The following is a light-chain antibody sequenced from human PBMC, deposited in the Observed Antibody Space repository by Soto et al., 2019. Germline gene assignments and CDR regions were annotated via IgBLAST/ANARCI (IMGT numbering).Light chain of an antibody. CDR2: GAS. CDR1: QGISSF. V-gene: IGKV1-9*01. CDR3: QQLNSFPIP. Sequence: IQLTQSPSSLSASVGDRVTITCRASQGISSFLAWYQQKPGKAPKLLIYGASTLQSGVPSRFSGSGSGTDFTLTISSLQPDDFATYYCQQLNSFPIPFGPGTKVDIK. J-gene: IGKJ3*01.